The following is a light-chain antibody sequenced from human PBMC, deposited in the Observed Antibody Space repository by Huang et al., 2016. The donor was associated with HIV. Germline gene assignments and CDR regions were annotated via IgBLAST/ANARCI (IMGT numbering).Light chain of an antibody. J-gene: IGKJ3*01. CDR1: QSLLHRNGYNY. V-gene: IGKV2-28*01. Sequence: DIVMTQSPLSLPVTPGEPASISCRSSQSLLHRNGYNYLDWYLQKPGQSPQLLSYLGSNRASGVPDRFSGSGSGTDFTLKISRVEAEDVGIYYCMQAIQSPTFGPGTKVDIK. CDR3: MQAIQSPT. CDR2: LGS.